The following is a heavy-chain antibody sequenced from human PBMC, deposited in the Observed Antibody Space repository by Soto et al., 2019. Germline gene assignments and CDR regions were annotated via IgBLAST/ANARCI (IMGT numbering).Heavy chain of an antibody. D-gene: IGHD5-18*01. V-gene: IGHV5-51*01. CDR1: GYSFTSYW. CDR2: IYPGDSDT. J-gene: IGHJ5*02. CDR3: ARSGYSYGSAVGWFDP. Sequence: PGESLKISCKGSGYSFTSYWIGWVRQMPGEGLEWMGIIYPGDSDTRYSPSFQGQVTISADKSISTAYLQWSSLKASDTVLYYCARSGYSYGSAVGWFDPWGQGTLVTVSS.